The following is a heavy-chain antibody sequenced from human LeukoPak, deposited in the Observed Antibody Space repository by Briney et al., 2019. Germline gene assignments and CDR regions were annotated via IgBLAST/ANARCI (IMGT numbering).Heavy chain of an antibody. J-gene: IGHJ4*02. V-gene: IGHV4-34*01. CDR2: IIPSGSI. D-gene: IGHD6-19*01. Sequence: SETLSLTCAVYGGSFSNYYWSWIRQPPGKGLEWIGEIIPSGSINYNPSLKSRVTISLDTSKNQFSLKLSSVTAADTAVYYCAGGGSGWYNFWGQGTLVTVSS. CDR1: GGSFSNYY. CDR3: AGGGSGWYNF.